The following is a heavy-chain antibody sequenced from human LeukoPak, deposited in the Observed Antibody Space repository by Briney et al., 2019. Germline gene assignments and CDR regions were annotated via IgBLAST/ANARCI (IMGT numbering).Heavy chain of an antibody. CDR1: GFTFSSYA. CDR3: ARARTLYYGSGKIDY. V-gene: IGHV3-23*01. D-gene: IGHD3-10*01. Sequence: GGSLRLSCAASGFTFSSYAMSWVRQAPGKGLEWVSAISGSGGSTYYADSVKGRFTISRDNSKNTLYLQMNSLRAEDTAVYYCARARTLYYGSGKIDYWGQGTLVTVPS. CDR2: ISGSGGST. J-gene: IGHJ4*02.